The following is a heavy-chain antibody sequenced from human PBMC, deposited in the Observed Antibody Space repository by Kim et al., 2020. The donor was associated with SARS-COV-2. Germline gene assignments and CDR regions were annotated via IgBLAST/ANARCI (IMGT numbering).Heavy chain of an antibody. D-gene: IGHD2-15*01. CDR1: GYTFTSYG. CDR2: ISAYNGNT. Sequence: ASVKVSCKASGYTFTSYGISWVRQAPGQGLEWMGWISAYNGNTNYAQKLQGRVTMTTDTSTSTAYMELRSLRSDDTAVYYCARGAVVVVASYYYYGMDVWGQGTTVTVSS. V-gene: IGHV1-18*01. J-gene: IGHJ6*02. CDR3: ARGAVVVVASYYYYGMDV.